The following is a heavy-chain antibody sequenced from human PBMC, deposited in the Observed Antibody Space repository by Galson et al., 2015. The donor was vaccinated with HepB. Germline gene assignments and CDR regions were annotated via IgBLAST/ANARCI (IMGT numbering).Heavy chain of an antibody. V-gene: IGHV4-38-2*02. D-gene: IGHD2-21*02. CDR3: VRDVYCGGDCYYIDS. Sequence: LSLTCDVSGQSITNSYYWGWVRQPPGRWPGWIASIYHTGNTYYNPSFRRRATLSADSSKNQFSLKLSFVTAADTAKYYCVRDVYCGGDCYYIDSWGQGTLVTVSS. CDR1: GQSITNSYY. J-gene: IGHJ4*02. CDR2: IYHTGNT.